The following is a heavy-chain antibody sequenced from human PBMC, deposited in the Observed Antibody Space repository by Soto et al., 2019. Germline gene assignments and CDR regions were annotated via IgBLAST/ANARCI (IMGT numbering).Heavy chain of an antibody. D-gene: IGHD3-22*01. CDR3: ARGYYYDPFDY. CDR2: ISYDGSNK. V-gene: IGHV3-30*03. CDR1: GFTFSSYG. Sequence: PGGSLRLSCAASGFTFSSYGMHWVRQAPGKGLEWVAVISYDGSNKYYADSVKGRFTISRDNSKNTLYLQMNSLRAEDTAVYYCARGYYYDPFDYWGQGTLVTVSS. J-gene: IGHJ4*02.